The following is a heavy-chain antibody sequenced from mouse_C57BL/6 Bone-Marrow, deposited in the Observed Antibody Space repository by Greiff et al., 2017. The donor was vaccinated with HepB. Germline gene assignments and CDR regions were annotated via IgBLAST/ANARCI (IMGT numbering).Heavy chain of an antibody. CDR1: GFNIKDDY. Sequence: VQLKESGAELVRPGASVKLSCTASGFNIKDDYMHWVKQRPEQGLEWIGWIDPENGDTEYASKFQGKATITADTSSNTAYLQLSSLTSEDTAVYYCTTSYYGSAMDYWGQGTSVTVSS. V-gene: IGHV14-4*01. CDR3: TTSYYGSAMDY. J-gene: IGHJ4*01. CDR2: IDPENGDT. D-gene: IGHD1-1*01.